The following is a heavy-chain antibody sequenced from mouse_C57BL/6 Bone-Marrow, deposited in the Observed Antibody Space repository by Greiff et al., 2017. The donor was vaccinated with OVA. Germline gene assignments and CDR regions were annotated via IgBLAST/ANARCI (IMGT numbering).Heavy chain of an antibody. J-gene: IGHJ2*01. D-gene: IGHD1-1*01. CDR1: GYTFTSYW. Sequence: QVQLQQPGAELVKPGASVKLSCKASGYTFTSYWMHWVKQRPGQGLEWIGMIHPNSGSTNYNEKFKSKATLTVDKSSSTAYMQLSSLTSEDSAVYYCARRIYYYGSSAYYFDYWGQGTTLTVSS. V-gene: IGHV1-64*01. CDR2: IHPNSGST. CDR3: ARRIYYYGSSAYYFDY.